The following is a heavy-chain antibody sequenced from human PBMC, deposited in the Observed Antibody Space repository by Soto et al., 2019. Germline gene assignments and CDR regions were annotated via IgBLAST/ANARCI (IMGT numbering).Heavy chain of an antibody. CDR3: AASIFYYGMDV. J-gene: IGHJ6*02. CDR1: GYSFTNYW. Sequence: GESLKISCKASGYSFTNYWIGWVRQMPGKGLEWVGIIYPGDSDARYSPSFQGQVTISADKSITTTYLRWTSLKASDTAIYYCAASIFYYGMDVWGQGTTVTVSS. CDR2: IYPGDSDA. V-gene: IGHV5-51*01.